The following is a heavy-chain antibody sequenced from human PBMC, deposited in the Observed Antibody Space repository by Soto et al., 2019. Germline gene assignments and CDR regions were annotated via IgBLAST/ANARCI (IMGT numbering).Heavy chain of an antibody. CDR3: ASYSGIAAAGATDFDY. D-gene: IGHD6-13*01. Sequence: SVKVSCKASGGTFSSYAISWVRQAPGQGLEWMGGIIPIFGTANYAQKFQGRVTITADESTSTAYMELSSLRSEDTAVYYCASYSGIAAAGATDFDYWGQGTLVTVSS. CDR2: IIPIFGTA. CDR1: GGTFSSYA. J-gene: IGHJ4*02. V-gene: IGHV1-69*13.